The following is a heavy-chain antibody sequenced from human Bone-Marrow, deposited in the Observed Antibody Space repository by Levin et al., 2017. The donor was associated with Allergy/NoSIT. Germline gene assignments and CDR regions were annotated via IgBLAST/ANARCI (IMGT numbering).Heavy chain of an antibody. CDR3: ARLNPDYTGNSRFDD. J-gene: IGHJ4*02. V-gene: IGHV1-2*02. Sequence: PTASVKVSCKATGYSFTGYYMHWMRQAPGQGFEWMGWINPNSEGAMYAQKFQGRVTLTSDTSITTTYMELRSLKSDDTAMYYCARLNPDYTGNSRFDDWGQGTLVTVSS. CDR1: GYSFTGYY. CDR2: INPNSEGA. D-gene: IGHD4-23*01.